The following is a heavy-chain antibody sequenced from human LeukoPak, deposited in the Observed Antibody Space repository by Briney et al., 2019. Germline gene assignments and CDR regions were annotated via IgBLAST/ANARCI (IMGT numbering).Heavy chain of an antibody. D-gene: IGHD3-9*01. CDR3: ASLQTYYDILTGPAGY. V-gene: IGHV4-39*07. CDR2: IYYSGST. Sequence: SETLSLTCTVSGGSISSSSYYWGWIRQPPGKGLEWIGSIYYSGSTYYNPSLKSRVTISVDTSKNQFSLKLSSVTAADTAVYYCASLQTYYDILTGPAGYWGRGTLVTVSS. J-gene: IGHJ4*02. CDR1: GGSISSSSYY.